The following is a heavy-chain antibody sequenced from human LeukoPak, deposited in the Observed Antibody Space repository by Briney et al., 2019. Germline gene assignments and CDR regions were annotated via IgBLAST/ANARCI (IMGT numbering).Heavy chain of an antibody. CDR3: ARDKGEGAHFDY. D-gene: IGHD1-26*01. V-gene: IGHV3-20*01. CDR1: GFTFDDYG. CDR2: INWNGGSK. Sequence: AGSVRLSCAASGFTFDDYGLRRERQAPGKGLEGGFDINWNGGSKGYADSVRVRFTISRDNATKSLYLQMHSLRAEDTSFYHCARDKGEGAHFDYCGEGTLVSVCS. J-gene: IGHJ4*02.